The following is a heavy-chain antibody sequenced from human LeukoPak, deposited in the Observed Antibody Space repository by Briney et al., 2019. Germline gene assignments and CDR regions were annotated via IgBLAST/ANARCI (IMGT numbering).Heavy chain of an antibody. D-gene: IGHD2-2*02. Sequence: SVKVSCKASGGTFSSYAISWVRQAPGQGLEWMGGIIPIFGTANYAQKFQGRVTITADESTSTAYMELSSLGSEDTAVYYCAIVVVPAAILGGGYYYYYYMDVWGKGTTVTVSS. V-gene: IGHV1-69*01. CDR2: IIPIFGTA. J-gene: IGHJ6*03. CDR1: GGTFSSYA. CDR3: AIVVVPAAILGGGYYYYYYMDV.